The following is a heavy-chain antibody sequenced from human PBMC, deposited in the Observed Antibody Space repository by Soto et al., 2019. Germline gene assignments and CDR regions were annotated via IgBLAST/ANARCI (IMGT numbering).Heavy chain of an antibody. J-gene: IGHJ4*02. CDR2: ISSSSSYI. Sequence: EVQLVESGGGLVKPGGSLRLSCAASGFTFSSYSMNWVRQAPGKGLEWVSSISSSSSYIYYADSVKGRFTISRDNAKNSLYMQMTSLRAEDTAVYYCARDIVATRSSLWGQGTLVTVSS. CDR3: ARDIVATRSSL. CDR1: GFTFSSYS. D-gene: IGHD5-12*01. V-gene: IGHV3-21*01.